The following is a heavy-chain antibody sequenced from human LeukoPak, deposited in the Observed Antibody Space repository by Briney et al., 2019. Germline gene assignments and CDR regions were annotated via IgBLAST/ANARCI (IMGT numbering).Heavy chain of an antibody. CDR3: ARETEPLDYGDSTNLDY. V-gene: IGHV3-21*01. CDR1: GFTFSSYS. J-gene: IGHJ4*02. Sequence: GGSLRLSCAASGFTFSSYSMNWVRQAPGKGLEWVAFIGSRTGNIYYADSVKGRFSISRDNAKDSVYLQMNSLRVDDTAVYYCARETEPLDYGDSTNLDYWGQGTLVTVPS. D-gene: IGHD4/OR15-4a*01. CDR2: IGSRTGNI.